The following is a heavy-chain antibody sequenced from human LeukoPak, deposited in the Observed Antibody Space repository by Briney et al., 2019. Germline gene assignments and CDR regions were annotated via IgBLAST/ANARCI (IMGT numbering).Heavy chain of an antibody. V-gene: IGHV3-7*01. CDR3: ASMWEGGY. Sequence: GGSLRLSCAASGFTLSSYAMSWVRQAPGKGLEWVVTIKQDGSEMYYVDSVKGRFTISRDNAQNSLYLLMNSLRDEDAAVYFCASMWEGGYWGQGTLVTVSS. CDR1: GFTLSSYA. CDR2: IKQDGSEM. D-gene: IGHD1-26*01. J-gene: IGHJ4*02.